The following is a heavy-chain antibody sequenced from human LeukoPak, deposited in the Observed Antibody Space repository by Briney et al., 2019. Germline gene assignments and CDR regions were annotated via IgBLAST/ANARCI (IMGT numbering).Heavy chain of an antibody. V-gene: IGHV4-59*08. CDR3: ASNIVVVPAAPFYYYYMDV. CDR1: GGSISSYY. CDR2: IYYSGST. D-gene: IGHD2-2*01. J-gene: IGHJ6*03. Sequence: SETLSLTCTVSGGSISSYYWSWIRQPPRKGLEWIGYIYYSGSTNYNPSLKSRVTISVDTSKNQFSLKLSSVTAADTAVYYCASNIVVVPAAPFYYYYMDVWGKGTTVTVSS.